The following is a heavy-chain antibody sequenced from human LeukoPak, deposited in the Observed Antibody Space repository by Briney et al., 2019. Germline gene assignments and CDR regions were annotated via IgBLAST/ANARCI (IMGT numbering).Heavy chain of an antibody. V-gene: IGHV4-4*07. Sequence: SETLSLTCTVSGGSISSYYWSWIRQPAGKGLEWIGRIYTSGSTNYNPSLKSRVTMSVDTSKNQFSLKLSSVTAADTAVYYCARGLRERRNYYDSSGDPYYYYHMDVWGKGTTVTISS. CDR2: IYTSGST. CDR1: GGSISSYY. D-gene: IGHD3-22*01. J-gene: IGHJ6*03. CDR3: ARGLRERRNYYDSSGDPYYYYHMDV.